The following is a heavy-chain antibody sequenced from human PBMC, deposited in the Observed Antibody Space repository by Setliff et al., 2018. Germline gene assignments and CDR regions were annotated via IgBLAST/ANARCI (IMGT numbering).Heavy chain of an antibody. D-gene: IGHD3-10*01. CDR1: GFIFSGYT. V-gene: IGHV3-21*01. CDR3: TRGLRFGDLLNGDSIEV. Sequence: GGSLRLSCAASGFIFSGYTMNWVRQAPGRGLEWVSSISSSSNYIYYADSLKGRCTISRDNANNSLFLQMNSLRAEDTAVYYCTRGLRFGDLLNGDSIEVWGRGTVVTVSS. CDR2: ISSSSNYI. J-gene: IGHJ3*01.